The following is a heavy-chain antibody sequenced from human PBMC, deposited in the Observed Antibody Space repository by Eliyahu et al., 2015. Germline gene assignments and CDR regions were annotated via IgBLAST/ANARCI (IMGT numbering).Heavy chain of an antibody. V-gene: IGHV3-23*01. CDR2: IGGDGKRT. D-gene: IGHD6-19*01. CDR3: VRGTSAWYSPFGR. CDR1: IHLQHLC. J-gene: IGHJ4*02. Sequence: DVQLLQSGGGVVQPGGSLRLXCVXXWIHLQHLCHELGPPDARGGAGEGVPGIGGDGKRTYYTDSVKGRFSISRGNSNNTLSLELSGLRAEDTAKYFCVRGTSAWYSPFGRWGQGTLVTVSS.